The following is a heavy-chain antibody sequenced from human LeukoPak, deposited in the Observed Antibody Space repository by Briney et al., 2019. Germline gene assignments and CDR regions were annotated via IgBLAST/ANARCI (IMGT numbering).Heavy chain of an antibody. D-gene: IGHD3-22*01. CDR2: IKQDGSEK. V-gene: IGHV3-7*01. CDR1: GFTFSSYW. CDR3: AREGDSSGYYYVTFEVVDAFDI. J-gene: IGHJ3*02. Sequence: PGGSLRLSCVASGFTFSSYWMSWVRQAPGKGLEWVANIKQDGSEKYYVDSVKGRFTISRDNAKNSLYLQMNSLRAEDRAVYYCAREGDSSGYYYVTFEVVDAFDIWGQGTMVTVSS.